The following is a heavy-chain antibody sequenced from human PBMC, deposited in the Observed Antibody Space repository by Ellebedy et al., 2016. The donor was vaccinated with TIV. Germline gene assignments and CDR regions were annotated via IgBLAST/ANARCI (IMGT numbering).Heavy chain of an antibody. D-gene: IGHD3-10*01. CDR1: GYTFTSYG. CDR2: ISAYNGNT. J-gene: IGHJ6*02. CDR3: ARTGQGSYYYYGMDV. V-gene: IGHV1-18*01. Sequence: ASVKVSXXASGYTFTSYGISWVRQAPGQGLDWMGWISAYNGNTNYAQKLQGRVTMTTDTSTSTAYMELRSLRSDDTAVYYCARTGQGSYYYYGMDVWGQGTTVTVSS.